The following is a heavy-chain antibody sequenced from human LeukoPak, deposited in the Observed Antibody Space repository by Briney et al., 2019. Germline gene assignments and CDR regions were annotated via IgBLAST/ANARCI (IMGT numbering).Heavy chain of an antibody. Sequence: GGSLRLSCAASGFTFSSYSMNWVRQAPGKGLEWVSSISSSSNYIYYADSVKGRFTISRDNAKNSLYLQMNILRAEDTALYYCAKDGGSGVAGQDYYYYYYMDVWGKGTTVTVSS. CDR2: ISSSSNYI. CDR1: GFTFSSYS. J-gene: IGHJ6*03. V-gene: IGHV3-21*04. D-gene: IGHD6-19*01. CDR3: AKDGGSGVAGQDYYYYYYMDV.